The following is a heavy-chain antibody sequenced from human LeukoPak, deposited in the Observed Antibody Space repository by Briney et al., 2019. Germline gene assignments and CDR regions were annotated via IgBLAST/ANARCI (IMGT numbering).Heavy chain of an antibody. CDR1: GFNFNDYA. V-gene: IGHV3-9*03. Sequence: GGSLRLSCAASGFNFNDYAMHWVGQAPGKGLAGVSGISWNSGSLGYAGSVKGRFTVSRDNAKNSLYLQMNSLRAEDMALYYCVKGETAVAGGAFDYWGQGTLVTVSS. CDR2: ISWNSGSL. CDR3: VKGETAVAGGAFDY. J-gene: IGHJ4*02. D-gene: IGHD6-19*01.